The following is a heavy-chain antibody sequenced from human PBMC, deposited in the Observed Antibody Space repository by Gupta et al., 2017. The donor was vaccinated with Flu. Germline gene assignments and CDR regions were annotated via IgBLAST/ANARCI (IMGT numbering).Heavy chain of an antibody. Sequence: QLVVSGGHLVQPGRSLRLSSAASGFPFSHAYLQWVRQAPGKGLVWVSRINPDGSSTTYAESVKGRFTISRDNAKNTLYLQMNSLGDDDTAVYYCATVTSGCWGQGTLVTVSS. CDR2: INPDGSST. CDR3: ATVTSGC. J-gene: IGHJ4*02. CDR1: GFPFSHAY. D-gene: IGHD4-17*01. V-gene: IGHV3-74*03.